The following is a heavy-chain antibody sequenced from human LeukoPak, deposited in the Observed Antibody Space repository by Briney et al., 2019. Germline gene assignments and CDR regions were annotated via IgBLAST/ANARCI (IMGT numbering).Heavy chain of an antibody. J-gene: IGHJ3*02. CDR2: IIPILGIA. D-gene: IGHD3-9*01. CDR3: ARENILTGHDAFDI. Sequence: GASVKVSCKASGGTFSSYGISWVRQAPGQGLEWMGRIIPILGIANYAQKFQGRVTITADKSTSTAYMELSSLRSEDTAVYYCARENILTGHDAFDIWGQGTMVTVSS. V-gene: IGHV1-69*04. CDR1: GGTFSSYG.